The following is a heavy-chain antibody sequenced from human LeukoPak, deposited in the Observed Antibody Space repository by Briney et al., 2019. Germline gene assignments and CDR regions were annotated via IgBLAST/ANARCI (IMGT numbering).Heavy chain of an antibody. J-gene: IGHJ4*02. CDR2: IYYSGST. D-gene: IGHD5-18*01. CDR3: ARVRYTYGNAFDY. CDR1: GGSISSYY. Sequence: SETLSLTCTVSGGSISSYYWSWIRQPPGKGLEWIGYIYYSGSTNYNPSLKSRVTISVDTSKNEFSLKLSSVTAADTAVYYCARVRYTYGNAFDYWGQGTLVTVSS. V-gene: IGHV4-59*01.